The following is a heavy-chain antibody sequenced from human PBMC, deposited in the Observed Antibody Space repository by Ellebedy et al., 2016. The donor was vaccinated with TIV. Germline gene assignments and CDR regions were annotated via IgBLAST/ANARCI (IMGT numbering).Heavy chain of an antibody. CDR3: ARHGAGADMSYYYYYMYV. Sequence: MPSETLSLTCEVSGGSISSYYWSWIRQPPGKGLEWIGSTYYRGSTNYNPSLGNRVTISDASKNQLSLKLSSVTAADTAVYYCARHGAGADMSYYYYYMYVWGKGTTVTVSS. J-gene: IGHJ6*03. CDR2: TYYRGST. V-gene: IGHV4-59*08. CDR1: GGSISSYY. D-gene: IGHD3-16*01.